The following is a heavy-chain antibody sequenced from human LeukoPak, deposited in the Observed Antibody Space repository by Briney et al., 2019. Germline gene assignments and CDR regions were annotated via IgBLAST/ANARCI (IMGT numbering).Heavy chain of an antibody. CDR3: SRSQFDF. CDR2: INGDGSTT. J-gene: IGHJ4*02. Sequence: GGSLRLSCAPSGFPFSRFWMLWVRHAPGEGREWVSRINGDGSTTTYADSVKGRFTISRDNTANILYLQMDSLRAEDTAIYDCSRSQFDFWGQGVLVTVSS. V-gene: IGHV3-74*01. CDR1: GFPFSRFW.